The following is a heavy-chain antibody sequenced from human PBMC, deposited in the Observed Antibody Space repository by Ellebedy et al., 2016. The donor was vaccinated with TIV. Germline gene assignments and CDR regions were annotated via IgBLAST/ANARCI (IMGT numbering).Heavy chain of an antibody. V-gene: IGHV3-9*01. J-gene: IGHJ4*02. CDR3: AKDISPIYSSGWYYFDY. CDR1: GFTFDDYA. Sequence: PGGSLRLSCAASGFTFDDYAMHWVRQAPGKGLEWVSGISWNSGSIGYADSMKGRFTISRDNAKNSLYLEMNSQRAEDTALYYCAKDISPIYSSGWYYFDYWGQGTLVTVSS. D-gene: IGHD6-19*01. CDR2: ISWNSGSI.